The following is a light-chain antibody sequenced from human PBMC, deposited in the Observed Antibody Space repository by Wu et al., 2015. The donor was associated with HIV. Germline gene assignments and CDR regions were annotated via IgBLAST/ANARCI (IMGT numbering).Light chain of an antibody. CDR2: TAS. CDR3: QHLNKFPIT. J-gene: IGKJ4*01. Sequence: IQLTQSPSSLSANIGDRVTITCRASQDISSYLAWYQQKPGEAPKLLIYTASTLQSGVSSWFSGSGSGTDFALTISNLQAEDFATYYCQHLNKFPITFGGGTKLEMK. V-gene: IGKV1-9*01. CDR1: QDISSY.